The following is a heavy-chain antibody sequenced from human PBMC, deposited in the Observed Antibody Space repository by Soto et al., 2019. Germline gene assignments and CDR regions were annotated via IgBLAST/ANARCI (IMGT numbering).Heavy chain of an antibody. CDR2: INAGNGNT. Sequence: ASVKVSCKTSGYTFTNYAMHWVRQAPGQRLEWMGRINAGNGNTKYSQKFQGRVTITRDTSASTAYMELSSLISEDTAVYYCARDWYYDILTAYPSPFDDWGQGTQVTVSS. CDR3: ARDWYYDILTAYPSPFDD. V-gene: IGHV1-3*01. D-gene: IGHD3-9*01. CDR1: GYTFTNYA. J-gene: IGHJ4*02.